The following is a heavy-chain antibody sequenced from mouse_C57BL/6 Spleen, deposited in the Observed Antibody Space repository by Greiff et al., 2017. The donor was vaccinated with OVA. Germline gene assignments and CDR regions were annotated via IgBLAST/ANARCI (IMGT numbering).Heavy chain of an antibody. CDR2: IYPGSGST. CDR1: GYTFTSYW. V-gene: IGHV1-55*01. Sequence: VQLQQPGAELVKPGASVKMSCKASGYTFTSYWITWVKQRPGQGLEWIGDIYPGSGSTNYNEKFKSKATLTVDTSSSTAYMQLSSLTSEDSAVYYCASGGRLTRRFAYWGQGTLVTVSA. D-gene: IGHD2-4*01. CDR3: ASGGRLTRRFAY. J-gene: IGHJ3*01.